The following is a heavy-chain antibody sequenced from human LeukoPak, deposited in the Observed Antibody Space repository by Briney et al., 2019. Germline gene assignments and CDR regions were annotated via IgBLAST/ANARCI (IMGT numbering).Heavy chain of an antibody. V-gene: IGHV1-69*13. CDR3: AGATYGDYFSIDY. CDR1: GGTFSSYA. D-gene: IGHD4-17*01. J-gene: IGHJ4*02. Sequence: SVKVSCKASGGTFSSYAISWVRQAPGQGLEWMGGIIPIFGTANYAQKFQGRVTITADESTSTAYMELSSLRSEDTAVYYCAGATYGDYFSIDYWGQGTLVTVPS. CDR2: IIPIFGTA.